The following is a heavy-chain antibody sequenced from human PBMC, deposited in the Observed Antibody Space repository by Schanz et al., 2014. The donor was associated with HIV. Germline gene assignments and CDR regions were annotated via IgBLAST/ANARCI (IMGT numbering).Heavy chain of an antibody. Sequence: EVQLVESGGGLVQPGGSLRLSCVASGFPFSNFAMSWVRQDPGRGLEWVSPISTGGERTFYADSVKGRFTISRDNSKNTLYLQMNSLRAEDTAIYHCGTYNYGSGHDYWGQGTLVTVSS. J-gene: IGHJ4*02. V-gene: IGHV3-23*04. CDR1: GFPFSNFA. D-gene: IGHD3-10*01. CDR3: GTYNYGSGHDY. CDR2: ISTGGERT.